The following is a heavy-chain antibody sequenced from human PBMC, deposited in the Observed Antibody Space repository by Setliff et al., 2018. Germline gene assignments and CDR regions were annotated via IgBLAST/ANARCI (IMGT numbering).Heavy chain of an antibody. CDR3: ARTDGVGARGDWFDP. Sequence: ASVKVSCKASGYAFGSSGISWVRQASGQGLEWMGWISAYNGYIVYAQKFQGRVTMTTDTSTTTAYMEVRSLRSEDTAVYYCARTDGVGARGDWFDPWGQGTLVTVSS. D-gene: IGHD1-26*01. CDR2: ISAYNGYI. CDR1: GYAFGSSG. V-gene: IGHV1-18*01. J-gene: IGHJ5*02.